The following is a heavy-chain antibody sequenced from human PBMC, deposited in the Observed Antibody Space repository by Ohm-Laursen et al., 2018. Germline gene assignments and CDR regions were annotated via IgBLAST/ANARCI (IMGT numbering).Heavy chain of an antibody. CDR1: GFTFSTYS. J-gene: IGHJ4*02. CDR3: AKGIAYYYDSGGRFY. CDR2: ITSSGAGT. V-gene: IGHV3-23*01. D-gene: IGHD3-22*01. Sequence: SLRLSCTAFGFTFSTYSMSWIRQAPGKGLEWVSAITSSGAGTYYADSVKGRFAISRDNSKSTLFLQMNSLRAEDTAVYYCAKGIAYYYDSGGRFYWGQGTLVTVSS.